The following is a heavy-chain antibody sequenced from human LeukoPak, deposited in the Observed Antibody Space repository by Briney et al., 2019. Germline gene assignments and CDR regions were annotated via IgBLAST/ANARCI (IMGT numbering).Heavy chain of an antibody. J-gene: IGHJ4*02. V-gene: IGHV3-23*01. CDR3: ATHRDGYKTTDY. CDR1: GFTFSRYA. CDR2: ISTSGTST. Sequence: GGSLRLSCAASGFTFSRYAMNWVRQAPGKGLEWVSAISTSGTSTYYADSVKGRFTISRDNSKNTLYLQMNSLRVDDTAVYYCATHRDGYKTTDYWGQGTLVTVSS. D-gene: IGHD5-12*01.